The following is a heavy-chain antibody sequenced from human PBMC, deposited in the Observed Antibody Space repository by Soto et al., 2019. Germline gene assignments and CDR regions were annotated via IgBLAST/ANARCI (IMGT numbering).Heavy chain of an antibody. Sequence: ALVTVSCPASGSTFTSYDINWVRQAQGQGLEWMGWMNPNSGNTGYAQKFQGRVTMTRNTSISTAYMELSSLRSEDTAVYYCARGNDILTGYYEDYYYGMDVWGQGTTVTVS. V-gene: IGHV1-8*01. J-gene: IGHJ6*02. CDR1: GSTFTSYD. CDR2: MNPNSGNT. CDR3: ARGNDILTGYYEDYYYGMDV. D-gene: IGHD3-9*01.